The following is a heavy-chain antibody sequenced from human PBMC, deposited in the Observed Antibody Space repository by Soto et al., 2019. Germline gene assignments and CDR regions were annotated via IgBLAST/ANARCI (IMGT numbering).Heavy chain of an antibody. CDR1: GGTFSSYA. D-gene: IGHD2-2*03. CDR2: IIPIFGTA. CDR3: ARGGYCSSTSCHYYYYYGMDV. J-gene: IGHJ6*02. V-gene: IGHV1-69*13. Sequence: GASVKVSCKASGGTFSSYAISWVRQAPGQGLEWMGGIIPIFGTANYAQKFQGRVTITADESTSTAYMELSSLRSEDTVVYYCARGGYCSSTSCHYYYYYGMDVWGQGTTVTVSS.